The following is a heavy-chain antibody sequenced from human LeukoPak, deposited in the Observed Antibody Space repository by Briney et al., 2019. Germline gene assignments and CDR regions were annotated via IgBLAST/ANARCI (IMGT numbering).Heavy chain of an antibody. Sequence: GGSLRLSCEASGFTFRDYWMTWVRQAPGKGLEGVANIKQDGSENHYVDSVKGRFTISRDNAKNSLYLQMNSLRAEDTAVYYCARSRSSFLGCLDYWGQGTLVTVSS. J-gene: IGHJ4*02. CDR1: GFTFRDYW. V-gene: IGHV3-7*05. CDR3: ARSRSSFLGCLDY. CDR2: IKQDGSEN. D-gene: IGHD6-13*01.